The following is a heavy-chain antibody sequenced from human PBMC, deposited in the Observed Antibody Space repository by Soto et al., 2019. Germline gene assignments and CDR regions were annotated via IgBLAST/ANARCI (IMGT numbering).Heavy chain of an antibody. CDR2: ISWNSGSI. D-gene: IGHD2-15*01. V-gene: IGHV3-9*01. CDR1: GFTFDDYA. CDR3: AKDIDGVVVVAATGVGFDY. J-gene: IGHJ4*02. Sequence: EVQLVESGGGLVQPGRSLRISCAASGFTFDDYAMHWVRQAPVKGLEWVSGISWNSGSIGYADSVKCRFTSSRDNAKKSLYLQMNSLRAEDTALYYCAKDIDGVVVVAATGVGFDYWGQGTLGTVSS.